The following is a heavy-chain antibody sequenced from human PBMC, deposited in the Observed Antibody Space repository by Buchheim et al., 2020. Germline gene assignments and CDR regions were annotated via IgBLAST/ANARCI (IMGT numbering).Heavy chain of an antibody. CDR1: GFTFSSYW. CDR3: ARGLDNEARGVGGDY. Sequence: EVQLVESGGGLVQPGGSLRLSCAASGFTFSSYWMSWVRQAPGKGLEWVANIKQDGSEKYYVDSVKGRFTISRDNAKNSLYLQMNRLRAEDTAVYYGARGLDNEARGVGGDYWGQGTL. CDR2: IKQDGSEK. D-gene: IGHD3-10*01. J-gene: IGHJ4*02. V-gene: IGHV3-7*03.